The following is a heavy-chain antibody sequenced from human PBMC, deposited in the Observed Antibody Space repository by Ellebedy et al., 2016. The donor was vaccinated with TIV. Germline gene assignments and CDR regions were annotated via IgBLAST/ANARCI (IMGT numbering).Heavy chain of an antibody. J-gene: IGHJ6*02. Sequence: ASVKVSCXASGYTFTSYDINWVRQATGQGLEWMGWMNPNSGNTGYAQKFQGRVTMTRNTSISTAYMELSSLRSEDTAVYYCARLYFGHYYYYGMDVWGQGTTVTVSS. D-gene: IGHD2-2*02. CDR2: MNPNSGNT. V-gene: IGHV1-8*01. CDR1: GYTFTSYD. CDR3: ARLYFGHYYYYGMDV.